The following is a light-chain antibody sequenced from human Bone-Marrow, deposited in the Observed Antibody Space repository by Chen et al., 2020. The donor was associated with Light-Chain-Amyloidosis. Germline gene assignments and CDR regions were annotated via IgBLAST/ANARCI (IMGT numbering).Light chain of an antibody. CDR2: GSS. CDR1: KTISSNY. J-gene: IGKJ4*01. V-gene: IGKV3-20*01. CDR3: QQYGTSPLT. Sequence: EIVLTQSLGPLSLSPGEGANLSCRASKTISSNYLTWYQQKYGQAPRLLIYGSSSRASGIPDRFTGSGSETDFTLTINRLEPEDFAMYYCQQYGTSPLTFGGGTKVEIK.